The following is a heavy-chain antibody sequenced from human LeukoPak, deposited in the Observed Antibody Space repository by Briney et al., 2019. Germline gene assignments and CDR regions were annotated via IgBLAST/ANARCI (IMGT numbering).Heavy chain of an antibody. CDR1: GYTFTSYY. D-gene: IGHD3-3*01. Sequence: GASVKVSCKASGYTFTSYYMHWVRQAPGQGLEWMGIINPSGGSTSYPQKFQGRVTITADESTSTAYMELSSLRSEDTAVYYCARSSPYDFWSGYTSDGPFDIWGQGTMVTVSS. V-gene: IGHV1-46*01. J-gene: IGHJ3*02. CDR2: INPSGGST. CDR3: ARSSPYDFWSGYTSDGPFDI.